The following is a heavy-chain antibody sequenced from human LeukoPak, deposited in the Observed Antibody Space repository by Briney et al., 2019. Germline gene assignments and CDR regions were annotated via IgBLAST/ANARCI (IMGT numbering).Heavy chain of an antibody. Sequence: PGGSLRLSCAASGFTFSSYWMSWVRQAPGKGLEWVANIKQDGSEKYYVDSVKGRFTISRDNAKNSLYLQMNSLRAEDTAVYYCARQSSSWYSGCHHWGQGTLVTVSS. CDR1: GFTFSSYW. J-gene: IGHJ4*02. D-gene: IGHD6-13*01. CDR3: ARQSSSWYSGCHH. CDR2: IKQDGSEK. V-gene: IGHV3-7*01.